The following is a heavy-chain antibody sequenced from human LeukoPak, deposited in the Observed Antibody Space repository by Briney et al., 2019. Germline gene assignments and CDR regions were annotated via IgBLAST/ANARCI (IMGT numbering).Heavy chain of an antibody. CDR2: INHSGST. CDR1: GGSFSGYY. D-gene: IGHD2-2*01. Sequence: SETLSLTCAVYGGSFSGYYWSWIRQPPGKGLEWIGEINHSGSTNYNPPLKSRVTISVDTSKNQFSLKLSSVTAADTAVYYCARGLGYCSSTSCLSYYYYYGMDVWGQGTTVTVSS. J-gene: IGHJ6*02. CDR3: ARGLGYCSSTSCLSYYYYYGMDV. V-gene: IGHV4-34*01.